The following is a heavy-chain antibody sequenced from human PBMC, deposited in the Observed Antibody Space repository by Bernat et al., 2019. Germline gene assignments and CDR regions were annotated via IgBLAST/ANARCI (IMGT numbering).Heavy chain of an antibody. D-gene: IGHD3-10*01. CDR3: ATPITSAFDI. CDR1: GFTFSDYY. V-gene: IGHV3-11*06. J-gene: IGHJ3*02. Sequence: VQLVESGGGLVKPGGSLRLSCAASGFTFSDYYMSWIRQAPGKGLQWVSYISSSSSYTTYADSVKGRFTISRDNAKNSLYLQMNSLRAEDTAVYYCATPITSAFDIWGQGTMVTVSS. CDR2: ISSSSSYT.